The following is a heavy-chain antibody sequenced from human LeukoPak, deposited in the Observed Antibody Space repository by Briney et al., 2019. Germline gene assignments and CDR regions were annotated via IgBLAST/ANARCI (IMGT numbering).Heavy chain of an antibody. J-gene: IGHJ4*02. CDR1: GGTFSSYA. CDR2: IIPIFGTA. Sequence: ASVKVSCKASGGTFSSYAISWVRQAPGQGLEWMGGIIPIFGTANYAQKFQGRVTITADESTSTAYMELSSLRSEDTAVYYCARDTGDYYDSSVPGYWGQGTLVTVSS. CDR3: ARDTGDYYDSSVPGY. D-gene: IGHD3-22*01. V-gene: IGHV1-69*13.